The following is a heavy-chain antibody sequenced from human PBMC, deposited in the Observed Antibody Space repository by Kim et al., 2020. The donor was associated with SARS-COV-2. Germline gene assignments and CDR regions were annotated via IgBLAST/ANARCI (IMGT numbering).Heavy chain of an antibody. CDR1: GGSISSYY. CDR3: ARDSSSSGFFLDY. Sequence: SETLSLTCSVSGGSISSYYWTWIRQPPGKGLEWIGYTSYSGSTKYNPSLKSRVTISVDTSKNQFSLKLSSVTAADTAVYYCARDSSSSGFFLDYWGQGTL. CDR2: TSYSGST. D-gene: IGHD3-22*01. V-gene: IGHV4-59*01. J-gene: IGHJ4*02.